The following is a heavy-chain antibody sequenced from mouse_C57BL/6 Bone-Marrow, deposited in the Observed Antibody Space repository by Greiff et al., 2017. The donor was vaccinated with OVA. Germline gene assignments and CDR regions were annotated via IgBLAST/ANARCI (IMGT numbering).Heavy chain of an antibody. CDR1: GYTFTSYW. D-gene: IGHD2-12*01. CDR3: ARSPYCYDAY. Sequence: QVQLQQPGAELVKPGASVKLSCKASGYTFTSYWMQWVKQRPGQGLEWIGEIDPSDSYTNYNQKFKGKATLTVDTSSSTAYMQLSSLTSEDSAVYYCARSPYCYDAYWGQGTTLTVSS. J-gene: IGHJ2*01. CDR2: IDPSDSYT. V-gene: IGHV1-50*01.